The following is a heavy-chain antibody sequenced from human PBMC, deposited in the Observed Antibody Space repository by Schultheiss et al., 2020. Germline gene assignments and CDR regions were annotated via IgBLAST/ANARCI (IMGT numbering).Heavy chain of an antibody. CDR2: ISSTRSYI. CDR1: GFTFSSYT. V-gene: IGHV3-21*01. D-gene: IGHD6-6*01. J-gene: IGHJ4*02. CDR3: ATSAYSSSPSALDY. Sequence: GESLKISCAASGFTFSSYTMNWVRQAPGKGLEWVSSISSTRSYIYYADSVKGRLTISRDNAKNSLYLQMNSLRAEDTAIYYCATSAYSSSPSALDYWGQGTLVTVSS.